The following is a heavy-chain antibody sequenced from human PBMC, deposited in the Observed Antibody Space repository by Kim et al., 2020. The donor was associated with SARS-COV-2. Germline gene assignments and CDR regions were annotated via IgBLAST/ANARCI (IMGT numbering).Heavy chain of an antibody. D-gene: IGHD3-10*01. Sequence: SETLSLTCTVSGGSLTSGSYYWGWIRQPPGKGLEWVGTIYYSGGTYYNPSLKSRVPISVDTSKNQFSLKVTSVTAADTAVYYCVSFGNYYFYNMDVWGQGTTVTVSS. J-gene: IGHJ6*02. CDR2: IYYSGGT. CDR3: VSFGNYYFYNMDV. V-gene: IGHV4-39*01. CDR1: GGSLTSGSYY.